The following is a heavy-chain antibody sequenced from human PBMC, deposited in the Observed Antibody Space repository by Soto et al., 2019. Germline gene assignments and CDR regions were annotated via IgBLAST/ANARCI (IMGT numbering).Heavy chain of an antibody. CDR1: GVSISTYY. V-gene: IGHV4-59*01. Sequence: PSETLSLTCSVSGVSISTYYCSWIRQPPGKGLEWIGYINNLGNANYNPSLKSRVTISVDTPKNQISLKVNSVTAADTAVYYCASGRMNFDSWGQGTLVTVSS. CDR3: ASGRMNFDS. CDR2: INNLGNA. J-gene: IGHJ4*02.